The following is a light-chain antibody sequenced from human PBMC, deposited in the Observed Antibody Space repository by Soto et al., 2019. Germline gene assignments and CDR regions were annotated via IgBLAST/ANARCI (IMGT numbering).Light chain of an antibody. V-gene: IGLV1-40*01. CDR1: SSNIGAGYD. CDR2: GNS. J-gene: IGLJ2*01. Sequence: QSVLTQPPSVSGAPGQRVTISCTGSSSNIGAGYDVHWYQQLPGTAPKLLIYGNSDRPSGVPDRFSGSKSGTSASLAISGLRSEDEADYYCSGWDDSLSGPVFGGGTKLTVL. CDR3: SGWDDSLSGPV.